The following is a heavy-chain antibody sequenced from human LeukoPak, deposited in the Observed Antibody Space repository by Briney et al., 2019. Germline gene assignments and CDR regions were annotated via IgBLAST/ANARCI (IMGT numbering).Heavy chain of an antibody. V-gene: IGHV3-30-3*01. CDR2: ISYDGSNK. D-gene: IGHD1-26*01. Sequence: GRSLRLSCAASGFTFSSYAMHWVRQAPGKGLEWVAVISYDGSNKYYADSVKGRFTISRDNSKNTLYLQMNSLRAEDTAVYYCARDRYSGSYPSDWGQGTLVTVSS. J-gene: IGHJ4*02. CDR1: GFTFSSYA. CDR3: ARDRYSGSYPSD.